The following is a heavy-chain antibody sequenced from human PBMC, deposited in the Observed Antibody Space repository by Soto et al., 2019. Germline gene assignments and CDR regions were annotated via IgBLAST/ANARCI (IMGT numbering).Heavy chain of an antibody. CDR3: ARDGSGYCSSTSCYERTFDY. V-gene: IGHV3-30-3*01. CDR2: ISYDGSNK. J-gene: IGHJ4*02. Sequence: LRLSCAASGFTFSSYAMHWVRQAPGKGLEWVAVISYDGSNKYYADSVKGRFTISRDNSKNTLYLQMNSLRAEDTAVYYCARDGSGYCSSTSCYERTFDYWGQGTLVTVSS. CDR1: GFTFSSYA. D-gene: IGHD2-2*01.